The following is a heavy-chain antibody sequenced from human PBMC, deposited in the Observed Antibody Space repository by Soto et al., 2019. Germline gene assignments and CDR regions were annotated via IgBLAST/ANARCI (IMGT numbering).Heavy chain of an antibody. J-gene: IGHJ4*02. CDR1: GGSISSSNW. D-gene: IGHD1-26*01. CDR2: MYHSGST. V-gene: IGHV4-4*02. Sequence: QVQLQESGPGLVKPSGTLSLTCAVSGGSISSSNWWSWVRQPPGKGLVWIGEMYHSGSTNYNPSLKSRVTISVDKSENQFSLKLSSVTAADTAVYYCARVSGSYLYYFDYWGQGTLVTVSS. CDR3: ARVSGSYLYYFDY.